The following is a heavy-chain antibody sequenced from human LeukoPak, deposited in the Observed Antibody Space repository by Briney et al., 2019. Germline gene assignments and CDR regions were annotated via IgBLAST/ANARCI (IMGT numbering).Heavy chain of an antibody. D-gene: IGHD1-26*01. J-gene: IGHJ4*02. Sequence: ASVKVSCKAPGYTFTSYGISWVRQAPGQGLEWMGWISAYNGNTNYAQKLQGRVTMTTDTSTSTAYMELRSLRSDDTAVYYCARDGNGIVGATSIDYWGQGTLVTVSS. CDR3: ARDGNGIVGATSIDY. CDR1: GYTFTSYG. CDR2: ISAYNGNT. V-gene: IGHV1-18*01.